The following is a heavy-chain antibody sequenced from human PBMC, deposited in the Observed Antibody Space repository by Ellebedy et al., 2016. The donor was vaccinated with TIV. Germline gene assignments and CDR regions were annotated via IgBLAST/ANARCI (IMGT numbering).Heavy chain of an antibody. CDR3: AKDLSTSGRPDSVHR. CDR1: TFAFSSNA. J-gene: IGHJ4*02. Sequence: PGGSLRLSCAASTFAFSSNAMSWVRQSPGKGLEWVSGITGSGGTPYYTGSVKGRFTISRDNSKNTLYLQMNSLRAEDTAIYYYAKDLSTSGRPDSVHRWGQGTLVTVSS. CDR2: ITGSGGTP. V-gene: IGHV3-23*01. D-gene: IGHD6-6*01.